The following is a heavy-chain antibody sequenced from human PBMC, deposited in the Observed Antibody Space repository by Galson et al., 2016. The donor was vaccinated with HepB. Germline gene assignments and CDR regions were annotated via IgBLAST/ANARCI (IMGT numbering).Heavy chain of an antibody. CDR2: IDWYGDQ. Sequence: PALVKPTQTLTLTCTFTGFSLTTRGMCVSWIRQPPGKALEWLALIDWYGDQYSTTSLKTRPTISKDTSKNQVLLTMTNMDPVDTVTYYCAQFDFGGNFLDYWGQGTLVTVSS. V-gene: IGHV2-70*01. D-gene: IGHD4-23*01. CDR3: AQFDFGGNFLDY. CDR1: GFSLTTRGMC. J-gene: IGHJ4*02.